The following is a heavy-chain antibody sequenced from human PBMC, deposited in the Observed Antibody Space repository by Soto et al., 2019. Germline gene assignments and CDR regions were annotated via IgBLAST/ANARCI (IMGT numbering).Heavy chain of an antibody. V-gene: IGHV5-51*01. D-gene: IGHD3-22*01. Sequence: PGESLKISCKGSGYSFTSYWIGWVRQMPGKGLEWMGIIYPGDSDTRYSPSFQGQVTISADKSISTAYLQWSSLKASDTAMYYCARLSAVTRLVVVPGPYYGMYGWGQGTTVTVYS. CDR1: GYSFTSYW. CDR2: IYPGDSDT. CDR3: ARLSAVTRLVVVPGPYYGMYG. J-gene: IGHJ6*02.